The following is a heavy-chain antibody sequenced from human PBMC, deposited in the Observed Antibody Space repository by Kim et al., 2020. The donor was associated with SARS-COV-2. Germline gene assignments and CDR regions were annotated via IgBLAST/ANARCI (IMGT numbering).Heavy chain of an antibody. CDR3: ARGHYYYDSSGYLSYDY. D-gene: IGHD3-22*01. CDR1: GYPFTGYY. J-gene: IGHJ4*02. V-gene: IGHV1-2*06. Sequence: ASVKVSCKTSGYPFTGYYMHWVRQAPGQGLEWMGRINPNSGGTNYAQKFQGRVTMTRDTSISTAYMELSRLRSDDTAVYYCARGHYYYDSSGYLSYDYWGQGTLVTVSS. CDR2: INPNSGGT.